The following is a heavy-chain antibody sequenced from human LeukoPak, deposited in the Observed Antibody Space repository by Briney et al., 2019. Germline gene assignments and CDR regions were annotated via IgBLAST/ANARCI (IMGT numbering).Heavy chain of an antibody. Sequence: SETLSLTCTVSSGSISTSNYYWGWVRQPPGKALEWIGNIFYSGSTYYSPSLKSRVTISLDTSRNQFSLKLNSVTAADTAVYYCARDRTGDPVDYWGQGTLVTVSS. CDR2: IFYSGST. CDR1: SGSISTSNYY. V-gene: IGHV4-39*07. CDR3: ARDRTGDPVDY. D-gene: IGHD2-8*02. J-gene: IGHJ4*02.